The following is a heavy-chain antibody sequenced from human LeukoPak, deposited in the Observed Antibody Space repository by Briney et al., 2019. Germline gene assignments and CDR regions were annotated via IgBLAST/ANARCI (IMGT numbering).Heavy chain of an antibody. CDR3: APSPSGSGAFLDY. J-gene: IGHJ4*02. V-gene: IGHV3-33*01. Sequence: GASLRLSCEASGFTFSSYGMHWVRQAPGKGLEWVAVIWSGGSNKYYAEYVKVRFTISRDNSKNTLYLQMNSLRAEDTAVYYCAPSPSGSGAFLDYWGQGTLVTVSS. CDR2: IWSGGSNK. D-gene: IGHD3-10*01. CDR1: GFTFSSYG.